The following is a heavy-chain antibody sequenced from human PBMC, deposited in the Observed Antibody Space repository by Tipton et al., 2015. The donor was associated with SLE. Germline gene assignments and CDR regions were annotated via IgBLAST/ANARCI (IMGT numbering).Heavy chain of an antibody. V-gene: IGHV4-39*07. J-gene: IGHJ4*02. CDR3: AREGGAADLDY. Sequence: TLSLTCSLSGGTIDSSSYYWGWIRQPPGKGLEWIGSIYYSGITNYNPSLQSRVTISVDTSKNQFSLKLTSVTAADTAVYYRAREGGAADLDYWGQGTLVTVSS. CDR2: IYYSGIT. D-gene: IGHD3-16*01. CDR1: GGTIDSSSYY.